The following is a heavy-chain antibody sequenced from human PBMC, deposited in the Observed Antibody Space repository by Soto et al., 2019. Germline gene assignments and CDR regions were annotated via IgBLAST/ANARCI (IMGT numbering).Heavy chain of an antibody. V-gene: IGHV1-3*01. J-gene: IGHJ3*02. CDR1: GYTFTIYA. D-gene: IGHD2-2*01. CDR2: INAGNGNT. CDR3: ARVCSSTSCYDLFAFDI. Sequence: ASLKVSCKASGYTFTIYAMHWVRQAPGQRLEWMGWINAGNGNTKYSQKFQGRVTITRDTSASTAYMELSSLRSEDTAVYYCARVCSSTSCYDLFAFDIWGKGTMVTVPS.